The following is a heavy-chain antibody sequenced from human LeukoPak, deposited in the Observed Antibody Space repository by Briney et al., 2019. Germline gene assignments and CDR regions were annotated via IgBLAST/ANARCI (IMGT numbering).Heavy chain of an antibody. CDR2: ITHSCSAM. V-gene: IGHV3-11*04. D-gene: IGHD6-19*01. CDR1: GFIFSDYY. CDR3: ARAGSSGWFNLGGSWFDP. J-gene: IGHJ5*02. Sequence: GGSLRLSCAASGFIFSDYYMVWIRQAPGRGLEWVSYITHSCSAMFYADSVKGLFTISRDNAKNSLYLQMHSLKADDTAVYYCARAGSSGWFNLGGSWFDPCGQVTIVTFSS.